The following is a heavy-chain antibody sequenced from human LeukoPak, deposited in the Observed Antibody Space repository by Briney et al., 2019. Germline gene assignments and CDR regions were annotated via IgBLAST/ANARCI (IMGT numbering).Heavy chain of an antibody. CDR3: ARETKLEWLLIFDY. Sequence: ASVKVSCKASGYTFTGYYMHWVRQAPGQGLEWMGRINPNSGATNFAQRFQGRVTMTRDTPISTAYMELSRLKSDDTAVYYCARETKLEWLLIFDYWGQGTLVTVSA. D-gene: IGHD3-3*01. CDR1: GYTFTGYY. J-gene: IGHJ4*02. V-gene: IGHV1-2*06. CDR2: INPNSGAT.